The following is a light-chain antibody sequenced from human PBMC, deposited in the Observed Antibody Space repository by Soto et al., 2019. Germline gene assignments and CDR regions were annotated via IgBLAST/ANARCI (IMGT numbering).Light chain of an antibody. CDR1: QSFSDMY. J-gene: IGKJ3*01. Sequence: EIVLTQSPGTLSLSPGERATLSCRASQSFSDMYLAWYQQKPGQAPRLLIYASNRATGIPDRFSGSGSGTAFTLTISRLEPEDSAVYYCQHYGTSALFGPGTKVEIK. CDR2: AS. CDR3: QHYGTSAL. V-gene: IGKV3-20*01.